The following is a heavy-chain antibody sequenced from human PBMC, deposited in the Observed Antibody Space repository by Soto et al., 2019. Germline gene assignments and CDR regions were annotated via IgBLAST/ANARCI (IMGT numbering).Heavy chain of an antibody. CDR2: IWYDGSNK. V-gene: IGHV3-33*01. CDR1: GFTFSSYG. D-gene: IGHD1-26*01. CDR3: ARPGIVTEYFQH. J-gene: IGHJ1*01. Sequence: GGSLRLSCAASGFTFSSYGMHWVRQAPGKGLEWVAVIWYDGSNKYYADSVKGRFTISRDNSKNTLYLQMNSLRAEDTAVYYCARPGIVTEYFQHWGQGTLVTVSS.